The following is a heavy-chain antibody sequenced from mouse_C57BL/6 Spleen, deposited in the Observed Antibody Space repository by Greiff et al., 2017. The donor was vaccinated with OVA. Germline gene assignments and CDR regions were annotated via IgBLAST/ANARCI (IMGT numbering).Heavy chain of an antibody. D-gene: IGHD2-3*01. CDR2: INPNNGGT. CDR3: ARKDGYSYSFDY. CDR1: GYTFTDYY. V-gene: IGHV1-26*01. Sequence: EVQLQQSGPELVKPGASVKISCKASGYTFTDYYMNWVKQSHGKSLEWIGDINPNNGGTSYNQKFKGKATLTVDKSSSTAYMELRSLTSDDSAVYYCARKDGYSYSFDYWGQGTTLTVSS. J-gene: IGHJ2*01.